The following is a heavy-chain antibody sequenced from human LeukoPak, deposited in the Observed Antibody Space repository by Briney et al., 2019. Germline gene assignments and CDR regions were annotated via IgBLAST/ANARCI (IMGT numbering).Heavy chain of an antibody. V-gene: IGHV1-46*01. CDR1: GYTFTSYY. CDR3: ARDWVSYFTFGGVTELTN. D-gene: IGHD3-16*01. CDR2: INPSGGST. Sequence: ASVKVSCKASGYTFTSYYMHWVRQAPGQGLEWMGIINPSGGSTSYAQKFQGRVTMTRDTSTSTVYMELSSLRSEDTVVYYCARDWVSYFTFGGVTELTNWGQGTLVTVSS. J-gene: IGHJ4*02.